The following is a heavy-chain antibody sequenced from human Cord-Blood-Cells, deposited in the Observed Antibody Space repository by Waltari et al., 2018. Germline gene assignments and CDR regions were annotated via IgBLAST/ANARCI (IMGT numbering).Heavy chain of an antibody. D-gene: IGHD3-3*01. Sequence: VQPQQWGAGLLKPSETLSLTCAVYGGSFSGYYWSWIRQPPGKGLEWIGEINHSGSTNYNPSLKSRVTISVDTSKNQFSPKLSSVTAADTAVYYCARGQGEGDFWSGYFDYWGQGTLVTVSS. CDR2: INHSGST. CDR1: GGSFSGYY. V-gene: IGHV4-34*01. CDR3: ARGQGEGDFWSGYFDY. J-gene: IGHJ4*02.